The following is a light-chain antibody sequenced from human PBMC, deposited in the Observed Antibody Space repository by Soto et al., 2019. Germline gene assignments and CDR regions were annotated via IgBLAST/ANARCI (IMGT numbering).Light chain of an antibody. CDR2: KAS. Sequence: DTQMTQSPSTLSASVGDRVTITCRASQNIYNWLAWYQQKPGKAPNLLIFKASTLESGVPSRFSGSGSGTEFTLTISSLQPNDFATYYCQRYDSYPWSFGQGTNVEIK. J-gene: IGKJ1*01. V-gene: IGKV1-5*03. CDR3: QRYDSYPWS. CDR1: QNIYNW.